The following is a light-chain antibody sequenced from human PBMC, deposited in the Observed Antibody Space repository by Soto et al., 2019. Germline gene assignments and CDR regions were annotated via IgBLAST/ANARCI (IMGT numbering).Light chain of an antibody. CDR2: DVS. CDR1: SSDVGGYKY. J-gene: IGLJ1*01. Sequence: QSALTQPASVSGSPGQSITISCTGSSSDVGGYKYVSWYQHLPGKAPELMIYDVSNRPSGVSDRFSGSKSGNTASLTISGLQAEDEADYYCNSYTSSGTDVFGTGTKLTVL. CDR3: NSYTSSGTDV. V-gene: IGLV2-14*03.